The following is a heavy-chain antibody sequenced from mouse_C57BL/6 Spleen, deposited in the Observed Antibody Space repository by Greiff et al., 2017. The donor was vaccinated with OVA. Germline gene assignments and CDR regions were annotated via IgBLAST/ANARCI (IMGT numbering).Heavy chain of an antibody. CDR2: IHPNSGST. CDR1: GYTFTSYW. Sequence: QVQLKQPGAELVKPGASVKLSCKASGYTFTSYWMHWVKQRPGQGLEWIGMIHPNSGSTNYNEKFKSKATLTVDKSSSTAYMQLSSLTSEDSAVYYCARGRYQYYFDYWGQGTTLTVSS. D-gene: IGHD2-14*01. V-gene: IGHV1-64*01. CDR3: ARGRYQYYFDY. J-gene: IGHJ2*01.